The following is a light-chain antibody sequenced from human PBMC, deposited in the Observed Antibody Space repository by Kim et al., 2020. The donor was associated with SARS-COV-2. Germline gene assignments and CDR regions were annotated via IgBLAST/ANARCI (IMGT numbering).Light chain of an antibody. V-gene: IGKV2-28*01. J-gene: IGKJ4*01. CDR2: LGS. Sequence: PASISCRSSQSLLHSNGYNYLDWYLQQPGQSPQLLIYLGSNRASGVPDRFSGSGSGTDFTLKISRVEAEDVGVYYCMQALQTRLTFGGGTKVDIK. CDR3: MQALQTRLT. CDR1: QSLLHSNGYNY.